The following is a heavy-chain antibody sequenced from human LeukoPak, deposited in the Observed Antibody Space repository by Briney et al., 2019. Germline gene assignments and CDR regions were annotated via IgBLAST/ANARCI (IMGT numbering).Heavy chain of an antibody. CDR3: AKAKEFAAMYYFDY. CDR1: GFTLRDYA. V-gene: IGHV3-9*01. D-gene: IGHD3-10*01. Sequence: GGSLRLSCAASGFTLRDYAMHWVRQVPGKGLEWVAGISFNSGNLDYANSVKGRFTISRDNANNSLYLQMNSLTPEDTAWYFCAKAKEFAAMYYFDYWGQGTLVTVSS. CDR2: ISFNSGNL. J-gene: IGHJ4*02.